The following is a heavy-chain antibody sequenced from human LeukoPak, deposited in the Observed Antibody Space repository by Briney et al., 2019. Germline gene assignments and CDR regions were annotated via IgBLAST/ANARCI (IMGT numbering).Heavy chain of an antibody. J-gene: IGHJ4*02. CDR3: ARSEYSYGPTFDY. D-gene: IGHD5-18*01. CDR1: GFTFTSYA. CDR2: MSGGGDSD. Sequence: GGSLRLSCAASGFTFTSYAMSWVRQTPGKGLEWVASMSGGGDSDYYADSVKGRFTISRDNAKNSLYLQMNSLRDEDTAVYYCARSEYSYGPTFDYWGQGTLVTVSS. V-gene: IGHV3-23*01.